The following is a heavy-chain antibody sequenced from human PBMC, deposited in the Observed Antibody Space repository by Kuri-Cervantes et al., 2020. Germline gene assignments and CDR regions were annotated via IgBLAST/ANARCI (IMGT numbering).Heavy chain of an antibody. CDR2: IKQDGSEK. CDR3: AKELLWFGEYDTYYYYGMDV. CDR1: GFTFSSYW. V-gene: IGHV3-7*01. J-gene: IGHJ6*02. D-gene: IGHD3-10*01. Sequence: GGSLRLSCAASGFTFSSYWMSWVRQAPGKGLEWVANIKQDGSEKYYVDSVKGRFTISRDNAKNTLYLQMNSLRAEDTAVYYCAKELLWFGEYDTYYYYGMDVWGQGTTVTVSS.